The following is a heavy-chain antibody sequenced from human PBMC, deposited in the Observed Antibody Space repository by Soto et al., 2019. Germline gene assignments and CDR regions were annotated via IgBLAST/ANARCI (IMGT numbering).Heavy chain of an antibody. Sequence: QITLKESGPTLVKPTQPLTLTCSFSGFSLSTNGVGVGWIRQPPGKALEWVGIIYWDDDKRYSPSLKSRLIITKDTSKNQVVLTMTNMDPVDTATYCCAQRSGAVHYFDYWGQGTLVTVSS. CDR3: AQRSGAVHYFDY. D-gene: IGHD3-3*01. V-gene: IGHV2-5*02. CDR2: IYWDDDK. CDR1: GFSLSTNGVG. J-gene: IGHJ4*02.